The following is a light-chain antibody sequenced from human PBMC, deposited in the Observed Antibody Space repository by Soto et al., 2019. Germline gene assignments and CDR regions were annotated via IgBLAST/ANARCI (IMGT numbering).Light chain of an antibody. Sequence: DIQMTQSPSSLSASVGDRVTITCRASQGISNYLAWYQQKPGKVPKLLIYAASTLPSGVPSRFSGSGSGTDFTPTISSLQPEDVATYYCQKYNSAPPTFGGGTKVEIK. V-gene: IGKV1-27*01. CDR2: AAS. J-gene: IGKJ4*01. CDR3: QKYNSAPPT. CDR1: QGISNY.